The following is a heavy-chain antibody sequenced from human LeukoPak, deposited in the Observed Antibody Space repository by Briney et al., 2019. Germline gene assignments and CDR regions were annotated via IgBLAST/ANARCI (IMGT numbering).Heavy chain of an antibody. Sequence: GESLKISCQGSGYSFTNSWIGWVRQMPGKGLEWMGIIYPGDSDTRYSPSFQGQVTISADKSISTAYLQWSSLKASDTAMYYCAKHRAGYCSGGSCYFDAFDIWGQGTMVTVSS. D-gene: IGHD2-15*01. CDR1: GYSFTNSW. J-gene: IGHJ3*02. CDR2: IYPGDSDT. V-gene: IGHV5-51*01. CDR3: AKHRAGYCSGGSCYFDAFDI.